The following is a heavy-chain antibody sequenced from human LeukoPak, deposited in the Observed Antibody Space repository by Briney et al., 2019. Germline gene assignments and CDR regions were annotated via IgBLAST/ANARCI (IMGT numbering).Heavy chain of an antibody. CDR2: IGSSSSYI. D-gene: IGHD5-18*01. Sequence: PGGSLRLSCEASGFTFSNAYMSWVRQAPGKGLEWVSSIGSSSSYIYYADSVKGRFTISRDNAKNSLHLQMNSLRAEDTAVYYCAASTKHTAMVDYWGQGTLVTVSS. CDR1: GFTFSNAY. CDR3: AASTKHTAMVDY. V-gene: IGHV3-21*01. J-gene: IGHJ4*02.